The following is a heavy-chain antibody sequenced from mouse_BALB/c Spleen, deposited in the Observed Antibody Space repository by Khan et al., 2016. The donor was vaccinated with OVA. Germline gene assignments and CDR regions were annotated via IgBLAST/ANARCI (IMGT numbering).Heavy chain of an antibody. V-gene: IGHV14-3*02. CDR1: GFNIKDTY. CDR2: IDPEFGNT. CDR3: TRTEIHYYGSYAMDY. Sequence: VQLQQSGAELVKPGASVKLSCTASGFNIKDTYIHWVKQRPEQGLEWIGRIDPEFGNTKYDPKFQDKATIIADTSSNPAHLHLSSLTSEDTAVYFCTRTEIHYYGSYAMDYWGQGTSVTVSS. J-gene: IGHJ4*01. D-gene: IGHD1-2*01.